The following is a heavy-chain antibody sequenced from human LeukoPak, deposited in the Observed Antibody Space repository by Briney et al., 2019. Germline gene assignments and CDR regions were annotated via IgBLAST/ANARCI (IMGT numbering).Heavy chain of an antibody. CDR2: INHSGST. D-gene: IGHD2-15*01. CDR3: AREEVVAATLDY. J-gene: IGHJ4*02. CDR1: GGSFSGYY. V-gene: IGHV4-34*01. Sequence: SETLSLTCAVYGGSFSGYYWSWIRQPPGKGLEWIGEINHSGSTNYNPSLKSRVTISVDTPKNQFSLKLSSVTAADTAVYYCAREEVVAATLDYWGQGTLVTVSS.